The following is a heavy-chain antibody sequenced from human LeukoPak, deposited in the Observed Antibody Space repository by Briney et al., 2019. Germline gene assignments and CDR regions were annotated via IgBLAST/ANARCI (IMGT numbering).Heavy chain of an antibody. J-gene: IGHJ3*02. D-gene: IGHD6-13*01. CDR1: GGTFSSYT. V-gene: IGHV1-69*02. Sequence: GSSVRVSCKASGGTFSSYTISWVREAPGQGLEWVGRIIPILGIAHYAQKSKRRVTITADKFTSTAYMELSSLRSEDTAMYYWARSTAYSSSSYAFDIRGQGTMVTVSS. CDR2: IIPILGIA. CDR3: ARSTAYSSSSYAFDI.